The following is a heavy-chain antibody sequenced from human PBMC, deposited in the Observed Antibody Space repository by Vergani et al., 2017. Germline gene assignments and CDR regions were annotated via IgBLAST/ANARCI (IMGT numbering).Heavy chain of an antibody. CDR1: GYSFTSYW. D-gene: IGHD3-3*01. CDR2: IYPGDSDT. J-gene: IGHJ6*03. V-gene: IGHV5-51*01. CDR3: ARQYYDFWSGYPRNYYDCMDV. Sequence: EVQLVQSGAEVKKPGESLKISCKGSGYSFTSYWIGWVRQMPGKGLEWMGIIYPGDSDTRYSPSFQGQVTIPADKSSSTAYLPGSSLKASDTAMYYCARQYYDFWSGYPRNYYDCMDVWGKGTTVTVSS.